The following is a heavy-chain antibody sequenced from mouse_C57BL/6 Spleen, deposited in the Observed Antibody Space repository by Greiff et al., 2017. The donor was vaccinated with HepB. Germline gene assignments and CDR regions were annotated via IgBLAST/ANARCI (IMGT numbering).Heavy chain of an antibody. V-gene: IGHV1-53*01. J-gene: IGHJ2*01. D-gene: IGHD2-2*01. CDR2: INPSNGGT. CDR3: ASYGYDEYYFDY. Sequence: VQLQQSGTELVKPGASVKLSCKASGYTFTSYWMHWVKQRPGQGLEWIGNINPSNGGTNYNEKFKSKATLTVDKSSSTAYMQLSSLTSEDSAVYYCASYGYDEYYFDYWGQGTTLTVSS. CDR1: GYTFTSYW.